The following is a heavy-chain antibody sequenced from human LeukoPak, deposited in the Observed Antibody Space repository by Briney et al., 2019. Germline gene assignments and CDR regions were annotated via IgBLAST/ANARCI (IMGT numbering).Heavy chain of an antibody. CDR1: GGTFSNYA. J-gene: IGHJ6*03. Sequence: ASVKVSCKASGGTFSNYAISWVRQAPGQGLEWMGRIIPILDITNYAQKFQGRATMTRDTSTSTVYMELSSLRSEDTAVYYCARENDILTGPYYYMDVWGKGTTVTVSS. V-gene: IGHV1-69*04. D-gene: IGHD3-9*01. CDR2: IIPILDIT. CDR3: ARENDILTGPYYYMDV.